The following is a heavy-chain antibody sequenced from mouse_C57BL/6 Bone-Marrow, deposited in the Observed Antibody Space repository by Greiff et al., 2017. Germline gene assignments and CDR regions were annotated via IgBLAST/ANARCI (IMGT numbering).Heavy chain of an antibody. CDR3: ARHGGYYYGSSLWAMDY. CDR2: ISNGGGST. J-gene: IGHJ4*01. Sequence: EVHLVESGGGLVQPGGSLKLSCAASGFTFSDYYMYWVRQTPEKRLEWVAYISNGGGSTYYPDTVKGRFTISRDNAKNTLYLQMSRLKSEDTAMYYCARHGGYYYGSSLWAMDYWGQGTSVTVSS. CDR1: GFTFSDYY. D-gene: IGHD1-1*01. V-gene: IGHV5-12*01.